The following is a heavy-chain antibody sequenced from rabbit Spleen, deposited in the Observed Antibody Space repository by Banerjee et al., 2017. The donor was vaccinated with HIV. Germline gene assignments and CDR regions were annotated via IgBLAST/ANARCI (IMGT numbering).Heavy chain of an antibody. CDR1: GFSFNSGYD. Sequence: QSLEESGGGLVKPGASLTLTCTASGFSFNSGYDMCWVRQAPGKGLEWVACAYAGSSGSTYSATWAKGRFTISKTSSTTVSLQMTSLTAADTATYFCARDAGTSFSPYGMDLWGQGTLVTVS. V-gene: IGHV1S40*01. J-gene: IGHJ6*01. CDR3: ARDAGTSFSPYGMDL. CDR2: AYAGSSGST. D-gene: IGHD8-1*01.